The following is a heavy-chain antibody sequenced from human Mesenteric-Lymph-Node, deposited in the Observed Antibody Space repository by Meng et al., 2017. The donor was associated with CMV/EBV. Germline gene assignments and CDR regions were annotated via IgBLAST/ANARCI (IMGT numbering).Heavy chain of an antibody. CDR3: ARDPRGYCSGGSCYLNWFDP. J-gene: IGHJ5*02. Sequence: SYWMHWVRQATGKGLVWVSRINSDGSSTSYADSVKGRFTISRDNAKNTLYLQMNSLRAEDTAVYYCARDPRGYCSGGSCYLNWFDPWGQGTLVTVSS. CDR1: SYW. CDR2: INSDGSST. D-gene: IGHD2-15*01. V-gene: IGHV3-74*01.